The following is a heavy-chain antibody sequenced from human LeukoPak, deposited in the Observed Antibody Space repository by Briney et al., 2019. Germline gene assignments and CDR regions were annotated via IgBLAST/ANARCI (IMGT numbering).Heavy chain of an antibody. Sequence: SETLSLTCAVYGGSFSGYCWSWIRQPPGKGLEWIGEIDHSRTTNYNPSLKSRVTISVDTSKNQFSLKMRSVTAADTAVYFCARSTDADFWSGYYTGGLVGGFDYWGQGNLVTVSS. V-gene: IGHV4-34*01. D-gene: IGHD3-3*01. CDR1: GGSFSGYC. CDR2: IDHSRTT. CDR3: ARSTDADFWSGYYTGGLVGGFDY. J-gene: IGHJ4*02.